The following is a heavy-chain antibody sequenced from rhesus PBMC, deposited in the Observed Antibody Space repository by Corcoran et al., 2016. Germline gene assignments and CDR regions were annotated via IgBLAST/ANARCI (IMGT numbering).Heavy chain of an antibody. D-gene: IGHD1-26*01. V-gene: IGHV4-80*01. CDR3: TRDGTGTTRGPGFDY. CDR1: GASISGDW. Sequence: QLQLQEAGPGPVKPSETLSLTCAVSGASISGDWWNWIRQPPGKGLAWIGEVKGESGSTNISPSLKSLVTISKDAAKNQFFLKLGSVTAADTAVYYCTRDGTGTTRGPGFDYWGQGVLVTVSS. J-gene: IGHJ4*01. CDR2: VKGESGST.